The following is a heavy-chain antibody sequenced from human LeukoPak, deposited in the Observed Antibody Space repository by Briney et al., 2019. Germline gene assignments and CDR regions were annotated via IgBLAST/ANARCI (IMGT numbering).Heavy chain of an antibody. D-gene: IGHD3-22*01. CDR2: INHSGST. J-gene: IGHJ4*02. Sequence: PSETLSLTCAVYGGSFSGYYWSWIRQPPGKGLEWIGEINHSGSTNYNPSLKSRVTISVDTSKNQFSLKLSSVTAADTAVYYCARGYRIKSYYDSSGYYYFDYWGQGTQVTVSS. CDR1: GGSFSGYY. CDR3: ARGYRIKSYYDSSGYYYFDY. V-gene: IGHV4-34*01.